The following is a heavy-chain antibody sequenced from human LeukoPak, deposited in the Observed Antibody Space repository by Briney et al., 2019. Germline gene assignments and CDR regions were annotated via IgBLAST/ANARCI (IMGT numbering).Heavy chain of an antibody. CDR1: GGSISSYY. Sequence: PSETLSLTCTVSGGSISSYYWSWIRQPAGKGLEWIGRIYTSGSTNYNPSLKSRVTMSVDTSKNQFSLKLTSVTAADTAVYYCAREAGSYDSSGYYSLYYSFDYWGQGTLVTVSS. V-gene: IGHV4-4*07. CDR2: IYTSGST. CDR3: AREAGSYDSSGYYSLYYSFDY. D-gene: IGHD3-22*01. J-gene: IGHJ4*02.